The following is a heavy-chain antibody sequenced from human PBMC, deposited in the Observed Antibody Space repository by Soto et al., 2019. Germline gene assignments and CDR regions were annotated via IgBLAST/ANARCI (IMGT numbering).Heavy chain of an antibody. V-gene: IGHV3-7*01. D-gene: IGHD6-19*01. Sequence: EVRLVESGGGLVQPGGSLRLSCAASGFSLSDYWMNWVRQAPGKGLEWVAIIKQDGSDRYYVDSVKGRFTISRDNAKNSLYLQMSSLRVEDTALYYCARGRGWLHDYWGQGTLVTVSS. CDR3: ARGRGWLHDY. CDR1: GFSLSDYW. CDR2: IKQDGSDR. J-gene: IGHJ4*02.